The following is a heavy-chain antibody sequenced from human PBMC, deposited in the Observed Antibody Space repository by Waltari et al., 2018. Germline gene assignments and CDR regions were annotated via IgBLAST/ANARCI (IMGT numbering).Heavy chain of an antibody. V-gene: IGHV4-59*11. Sequence: QVQLQESGPGLVKPSETLSLTCTVSGGSISSHYWSWIRKPPGKGLEWIGYIYYSGSTNYNPSIKIRVTISVDTSKNQFSLKLSSVTAADTAVYYCAGDPHEPYYYGMDVWGQGTTVTVSS. CDR2: IYYSGST. J-gene: IGHJ6*02. CDR3: AGDPHEPYYYGMDV. CDR1: GGSISSHY.